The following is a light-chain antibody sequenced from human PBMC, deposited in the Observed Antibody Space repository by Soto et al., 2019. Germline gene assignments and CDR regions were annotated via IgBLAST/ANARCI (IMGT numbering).Light chain of an antibody. CDR1: SSDVGGYNY. J-gene: IGLJ1*01. Sequence: QSVLTQPRSVSGSPGQSVTISCTGTSSDVGGYNYVSWYQQHPGKAPKLMIYDVSKRPSGVPDRFSGSKSGNTASLTISGLQAEDEADYYCCSYAGSYTRYVFGTGTKVPVL. V-gene: IGLV2-11*01. CDR3: CSYAGSYTRYV. CDR2: DVS.